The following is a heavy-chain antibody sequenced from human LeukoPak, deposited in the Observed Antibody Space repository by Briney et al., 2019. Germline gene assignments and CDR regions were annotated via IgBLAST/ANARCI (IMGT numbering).Heavy chain of an antibody. CDR2: IIPILGIA. CDR3: ARDAFTAYCGGDCYSWPYWYFDL. J-gene: IGHJ2*01. V-gene: IGHV1-69*04. D-gene: IGHD2-21*02. CDR1: GGTFSSYA. Sequence: SVKVSCKASGGTFSSYAISWVRQAPGQGLEWMGRIIPILGIANYAQKFQGRVTITAAKSTSTAYMELSSLRFEDTAVYYCARDAFTAYCGGDCYSWPYWYFDLWGRGTLVTVSS.